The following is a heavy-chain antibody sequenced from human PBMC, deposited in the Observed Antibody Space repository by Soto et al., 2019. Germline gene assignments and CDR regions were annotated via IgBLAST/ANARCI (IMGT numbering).Heavy chain of an antibody. Sequence: QVQLVQSGAEVTKPGASVKVSCKASGYTFTNHYMHWVRQAPGQGLEWMGVINPSGGSTDYAQKFQGRVTMTRDTPTSTVYMGVSSLRSEDTAVFYCAREGNGYNLGPSVDFDYWGQGTRVTVSS. CDR1: GYTFTNHY. V-gene: IGHV1-46*01. CDR2: INPSGGST. J-gene: IGHJ4*02. D-gene: IGHD5-12*01. CDR3: AREGNGYNLGPSVDFDY.